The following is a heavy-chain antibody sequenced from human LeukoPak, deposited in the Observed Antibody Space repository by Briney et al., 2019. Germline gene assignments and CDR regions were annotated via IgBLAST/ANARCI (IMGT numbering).Heavy chain of an antibody. J-gene: IGHJ4*02. CDR2: IYPGDSDT. V-gene: IGHV5-51*01. D-gene: IGHD4-17*01. CDR1: GYSFTSYW. Sequence: KPGGSLRLSCKGSGYSFTSYWIGWVRQIPGKGLEWMGIIYPGDSDTRYSPSFQGQVTISADKSISTAYLQWSSLKASDTAMYYCATDLYGDSFDYWGQGTLVTVSS. CDR3: ATDLYGDSFDY.